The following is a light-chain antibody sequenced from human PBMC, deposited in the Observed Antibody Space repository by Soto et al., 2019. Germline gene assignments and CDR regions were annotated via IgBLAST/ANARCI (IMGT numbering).Light chain of an antibody. Sequence: QSVLTQPRSVSGSPGQSVTISCTGTSSDVGGYNHVSWYQHHPGKAPKLMISDVSKRPSGVPDRFSASKSGNTASLTISGLQAEDEADYYCCSYAGSYTWVFGGGTKVTVL. CDR3: CSYAGSYTWV. V-gene: IGLV2-11*01. J-gene: IGLJ3*02. CDR2: DVS. CDR1: SSDVGGYNH.